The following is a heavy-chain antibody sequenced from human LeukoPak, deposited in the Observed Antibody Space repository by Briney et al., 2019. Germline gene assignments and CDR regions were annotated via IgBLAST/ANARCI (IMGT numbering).Heavy chain of an antibody. CDR1: GGSFSGYY. V-gene: IGHV4-34*01. CDR3: ARRMKRITMIVVVIPRLVFDY. CDR2: INHSGST. D-gene: IGHD3-22*01. J-gene: IGHJ4*02. Sequence: SETLSLTCAVYGGSFSGYYWSWIRQPPGKGLEWIGEINHSGSTNYNPSLKSRVTISVDTSKNQFSLKLSSVTAADTAVYYCARRMKRITMIVVVIPRLVFDYWGQGTLVTVSS.